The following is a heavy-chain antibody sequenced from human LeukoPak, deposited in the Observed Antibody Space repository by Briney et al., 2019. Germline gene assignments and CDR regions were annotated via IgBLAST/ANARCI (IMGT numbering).Heavy chain of an antibody. V-gene: IGHV4-4*02. CDR2: IYHSGST. J-gene: IGHJ4*02. CDR1: GDSISSSNW. CDR3: AGVFIYGSGSYQFDY. D-gene: IGHD3-10*01. Sequence: SETLSLTCAGSGDSISSSNWWSWVRQPPGTGLEWSGEIYHSGSTNYNPSLKSRVTISVDKSKNQFSLKLSSVTAADTAVYYCAGVFIYGSGSYQFDYWGLGTLVTVSS.